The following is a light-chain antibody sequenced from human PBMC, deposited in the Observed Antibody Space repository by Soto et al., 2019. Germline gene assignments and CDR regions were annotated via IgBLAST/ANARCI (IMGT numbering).Light chain of an antibody. CDR1: QSLSSY. V-gene: IGKV3-11*01. J-gene: IGKJ4*01. CDR2: DAS. CDR3: QQRSDWPLT. Sequence: EIVLTQSPATLSLSPGERATLSCRASQSLSSYLAWYQQNRGQAPRLLIYDASKRATGIPARFSGSGSGTDFTLNISSLEPEDFAVYYCQQRSDWPLTFGGGTKVEIK.